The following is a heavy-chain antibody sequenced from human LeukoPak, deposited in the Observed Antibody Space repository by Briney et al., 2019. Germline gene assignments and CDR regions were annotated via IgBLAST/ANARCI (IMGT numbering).Heavy chain of an antibody. CDR1: GFTVSSNY. J-gene: IGHJ4*02. CDR2: IYSGGST. Sequence: PGGSLRLSCAASGFTVSSNYMSWARQAPGKGLEWVSVIYSGGSTYYADSVKGRFTISRDNSKNTLYLQMNSLRAEDTAVYYCAREGPVSGFDYWGQGTLVTISS. CDR3: AREGPVSGFDY. V-gene: IGHV3-53*01.